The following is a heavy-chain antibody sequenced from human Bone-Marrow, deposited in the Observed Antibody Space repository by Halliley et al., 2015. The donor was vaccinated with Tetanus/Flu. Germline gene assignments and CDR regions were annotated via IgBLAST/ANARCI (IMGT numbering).Heavy chain of an antibody. J-gene: IGHJ5*02. D-gene: IGHD6-19*01. CDR3: ARGGWRRQRNWFAP. CDR2: IRHSGST. Sequence: LRLSCAVFGETLSGYYWSWLRQPPGKGLEWIGEIRHSGSTRYNPALRRRATMSVDTSKKQISLKLSSATAAETAIYYCARGGWRRQRNWFAPWGQGTLVTVSS. V-gene: IGHV4-34*01. CDR1: GETLSGYY.